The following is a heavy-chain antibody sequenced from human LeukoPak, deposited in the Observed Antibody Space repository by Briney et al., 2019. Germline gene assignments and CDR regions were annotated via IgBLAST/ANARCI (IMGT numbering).Heavy chain of an antibody. Sequence: GGSLRLSCAASGFTFSDYYMSWIRQTPGKGPEWLSYITSSGTNIYYADSVKGQFTVSRDNAKNSLYLQMNSLRAEDTAVYYCARQWFGDYWGQGTLVTVSS. V-gene: IGHV3-11*01. CDR2: ITSSGTNI. CDR3: ARQWFGDY. J-gene: IGHJ4*02. D-gene: IGHD3-10*01. CDR1: GFTFSDYY.